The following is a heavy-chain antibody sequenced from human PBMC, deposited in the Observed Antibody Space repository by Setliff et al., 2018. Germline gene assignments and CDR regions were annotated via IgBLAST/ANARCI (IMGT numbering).Heavy chain of an antibody. V-gene: IGHV4-61*09. CDR2: IYTSWIT. CDR3: ARVGGFLYVDV. D-gene: IGHD3-3*01. J-gene: IGHJ6*03. Sequence: SETLSLTCNVSGGSISSRTYYWSWIRQPAGKGLEWIGHIYTSWITNYNPSLKSRVTMSVDTTKNQFSLKLTSVTAADTAVYYCARVGGFLYVDVWGKGTTVTVSS. CDR1: GGSISSRTYY.